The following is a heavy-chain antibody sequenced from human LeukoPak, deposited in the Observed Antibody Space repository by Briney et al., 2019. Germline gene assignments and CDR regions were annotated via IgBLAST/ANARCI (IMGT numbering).Heavy chain of an antibody. CDR3: ARVGGLNWFDP. V-gene: IGHV1-8*03. CDR1: GYTFTSYD. Sequence: ASVKVSCKASGYTFTSYDINWVRHATGQGVEWMGWMNPNSGNTGYAQKFQGRVTITSNTSISTAYMELSSVRSEDTAVYYCARVGGLNWFDPWGQGTLVTVSS. J-gene: IGHJ5*02. CDR2: MNPNSGNT.